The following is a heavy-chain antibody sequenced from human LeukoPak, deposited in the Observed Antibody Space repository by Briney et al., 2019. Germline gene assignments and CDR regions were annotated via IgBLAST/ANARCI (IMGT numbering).Heavy chain of an antibody. CDR2: ISGSGGST. V-gene: IGHV3-23*01. CDR3: AKYLILTPPGRSKEEAFDI. Sequence: PGGSLRLSCAASGFTFSSYAMSWVRQAPGKGLEWVSAISGSGGSTYYADSVKGRFTISRDNSKNTLYLQMNSLRAEDTAVYYCAKYLILTPPGRSKEEAFDIWGQGTMVTVSS. D-gene: IGHD3-9*01. CDR1: GFTFSSYA. J-gene: IGHJ3*02.